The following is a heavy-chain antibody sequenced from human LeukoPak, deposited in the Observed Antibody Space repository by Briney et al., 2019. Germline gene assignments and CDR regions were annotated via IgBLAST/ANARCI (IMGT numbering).Heavy chain of an antibody. V-gene: IGHV3-30*14. D-gene: IGHD1-26*01. CDR3: ARGGSYLSAFD. CDR1: GFIFSNYA. Sequence: GGSLRLSCAASGFIFSNYAMHWVRQAPGKGLDWVAVISFDGSNIYYADSAKGRFTISRDNSKNTLYLQMNSLRAEDTAVYYCARGGSYLSAFDMGPRDNGHRLF. J-gene: IGHJ3*02. CDR2: ISFDGSNI.